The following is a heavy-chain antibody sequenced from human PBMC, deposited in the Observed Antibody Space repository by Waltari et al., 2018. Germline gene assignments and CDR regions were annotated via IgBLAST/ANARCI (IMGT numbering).Heavy chain of an antibody. V-gene: IGHV4-39*01. Sequence: QLPLQESGPGLVKPSETLSLTCPVPGGSITSNNYYWGWIRQPPGKGLEWLGTIYYSGSTYYNPSLKSRVAISVDTSKNQFSLKVTSVTAADTAVYYCARHRDIVATLFDYWGQGTLITVSS. D-gene: IGHD5-12*01. CDR2: IYYSGST. CDR3: ARHRDIVATLFDY. J-gene: IGHJ4*02. CDR1: GGSITSNNYY.